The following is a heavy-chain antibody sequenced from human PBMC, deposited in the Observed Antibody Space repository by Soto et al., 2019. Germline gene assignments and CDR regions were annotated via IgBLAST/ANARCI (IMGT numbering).Heavy chain of an antibody. CDR1: GYTFTSYD. CDR3: ATMFRRYDFWSGYFPSSPMDQYYYYYMDV. Sequence: QVQLVQSGAEVKKPGASVKVSCKASGYTFTSYDINWVRQATGQGLEWMGWMNPNSGNTGYAQKFQGRVTMTRNTSLSTAYMELSSLRSEDTAVYYCATMFRRYDFWSGYFPSSPMDQYYYYYMDVWGKGTTVTVSS. V-gene: IGHV1-8*01. J-gene: IGHJ6*03. D-gene: IGHD3-3*01. CDR2: MNPNSGNT.